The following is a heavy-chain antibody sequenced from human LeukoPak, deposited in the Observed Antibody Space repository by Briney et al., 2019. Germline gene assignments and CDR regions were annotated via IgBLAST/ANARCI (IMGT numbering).Heavy chain of an antibody. Sequence: SETLSLTCTVSGGSISSSSYYWGWIRQPPGKGLEWIGSIYYSGSTYYNPSLKSRVTISVDTSKNQFSLKLSSVTAADTAVYYCARHGGPSSWGPWYYYYYMDVWGKGTTVTISS. D-gene: IGHD6-13*01. V-gene: IGHV4-39*01. J-gene: IGHJ6*03. CDR3: ARHGGPSSWGPWYYYYYMDV. CDR1: GGSISSSSYY. CDR2: IYYSGST.